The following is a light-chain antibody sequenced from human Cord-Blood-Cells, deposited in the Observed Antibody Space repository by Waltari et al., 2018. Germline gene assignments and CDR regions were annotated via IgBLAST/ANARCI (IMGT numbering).Light chain of an antibody. CDR3: CSYAGSSWV. V-gene: IGLV2-11*01. J-gene: IGLJ3*02. CDR2: DVS. CDR1: SIDVGGYNY. Sequence: QSALTQPRSVSGSPGQSVTISCTGTSIDVGGYNYVSWYQQHPGKAPKLMIYDVSKRPSGVPDRFSGSKSGNTASLTISGLQAEDEADYYCCSYAGSSWVFGGGTKLTVL.